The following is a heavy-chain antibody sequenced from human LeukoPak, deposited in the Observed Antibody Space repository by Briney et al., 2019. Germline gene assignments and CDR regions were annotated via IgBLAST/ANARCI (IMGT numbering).Heavy chain of an antibody. CDR2: IKPDGSDK. Sequence: GGSLRLSCAASGFTFSSFWMYWVRQAPGKGLEWVANIKPDGSDKYYVDSVKGRFTISRDNSKKSLYLQMNSLRVEDTAVYYCVAKTFDMWGQGTMVT. CDR1: GFTFSSFW. CDR3: VAKTFDM. D-gene: IGHD5-12*01. J-gene: IGHJ3*02. V-gene: IGHV3-7*02.